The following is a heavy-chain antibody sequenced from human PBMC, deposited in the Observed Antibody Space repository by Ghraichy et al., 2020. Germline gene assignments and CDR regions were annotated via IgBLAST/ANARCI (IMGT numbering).Heavy chain of an antibody. J-gene: IGHJ4*01. D-gene: IGHD3-22*01. CDR3: ANGYSTAFYYHNSGFDH. V-gene: IGHV3-23*05. CDR2: ILCSNNII. CDR1: GFTFISFA. Sequence: GESLNISCAASGFTFISFAMSWVRQAPGKGLEWVAAILCSNNIIHYADSVMGRFTLSRDNSKNTLSLHLNSLRAEDTAVYYCANGYSTAFYYHNSGFDHWGPGSLGAVAS.